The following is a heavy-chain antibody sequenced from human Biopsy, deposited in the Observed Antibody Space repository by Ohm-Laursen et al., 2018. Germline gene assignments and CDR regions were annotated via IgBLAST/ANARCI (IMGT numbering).Heavy chain of an antibody. CDR1: GFTFNSHG. J-gene: IGHJ4*02. Sequence: RSLRLSCTASGFTFNSHGMHWVRQAPGKGLEWVAHFSYDGINKHYADSVKGRFTISRDNSKNTLSLQMNSLRVEDTAMYYCLREAATGYYRTADFWGQGTLVIVSS. CDR3: LREAATGYYRTADF. D-gene: IGHD3-9*01. CDR2: FSYDGINK. V-gene: IGHV3-30*03.